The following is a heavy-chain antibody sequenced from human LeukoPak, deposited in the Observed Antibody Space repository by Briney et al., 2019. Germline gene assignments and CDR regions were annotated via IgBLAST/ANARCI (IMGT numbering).Heavy chain of an antibody. CDR3: ARAPSVAGNY. CDR2: INSRSSYI. V-gene: IGHV3-21*01. Sequence: GGSLRLSCAASGFTFSSYSMNWVRQAPGKGLEWVSCINSRSSYIYYADSVKDRFTISRDNAKNSLYLQMNNLRAEDTAVYYCARAPSVAGNYWGQGTLVTVSS. J-gene: IGHJ4*02. CDR1: GFTFSSYS. D-gene: IGHD6-19*01.